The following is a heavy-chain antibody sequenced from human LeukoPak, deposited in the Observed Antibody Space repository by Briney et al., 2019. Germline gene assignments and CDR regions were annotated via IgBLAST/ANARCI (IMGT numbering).Heavy chain of an antibody. J-gene: IGHJ4*02. CDR1: GFTFSRYS. CDR2: ISSSSYI. D-gene: IGHD6-19*01. Sequence: GGSLRLSCAASGFTFSRYSMNWVRQAPGKGLEWVSSISSSSYIYYADSVKGRFTISRDNAKNSLYLQMNSLRAEDTAVYYCAREVQWLGNYFDYWGQGTLVTVSS. CDR3: AREVQWLGNYFDY. V-gene: IGHV3-21*01.